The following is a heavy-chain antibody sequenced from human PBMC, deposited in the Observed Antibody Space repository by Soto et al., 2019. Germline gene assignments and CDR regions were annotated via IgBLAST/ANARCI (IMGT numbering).Heavy chain of an antibody. CDR3: ARDSSGTTYFSV. J-gene: IGHJ6*02. D-gene: IGHD1-7*01. CDR1: GFTFSSYS. V-gene: IGHV3-21*01. Sequence: GGSLRLSCAASGFTFSSYSMNWVRQAPGKGLEWVSSISSSSSYIYYADSVKGRFTISRDNAKNSLYLQMNSLRAEDTAVYYCARDSSGTTYFSVWGQGTTVTVSS. CDR2: ISSSSSYI.